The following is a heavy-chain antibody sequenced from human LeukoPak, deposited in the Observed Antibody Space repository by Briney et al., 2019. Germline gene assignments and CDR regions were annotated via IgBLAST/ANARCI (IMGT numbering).Heavy chain of an antibody. D-gene: IGHD3-22*01. V-gene: IGHV4-34*01. CDR3: ASAHTYYYDSSGYRPGAYFDY. CDR1: GGSFSGYY. CDR2: INHSGST. J-gene: IGHJ4*02. Sequence: SETLSLTCAVYGGSFSGYYWSWIRQPPGKGLEWIGEINHSGSTNYNPSLKSRVTISVDTSKNQFSLKLSSVTAADTAVYYCASAHTYYYDSSGYRPGAYFDYWGQGTPVTVSS.